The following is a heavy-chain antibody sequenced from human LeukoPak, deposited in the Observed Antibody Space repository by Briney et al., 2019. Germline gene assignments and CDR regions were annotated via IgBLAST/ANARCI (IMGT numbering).Heavy chain of an antibody. CDR3: ARGGGLNTNFDY. Sequence: QPGGSLRLSCAASGITFRNYWMGWVRQAPGKGLEWVANTKPDGSAEYYADSVRGRFTTSRDNANNFLYLQMNRLRAEDTAVYYCARGGGLNTNFDYWGQGTLVTVSS. V-gene: IGHV3-7*01. CDR2: TKPDGSAE. CDR1: GITFRNYW. D-gene: IGHD2-15*01. J-gene: IGHJ4*02.